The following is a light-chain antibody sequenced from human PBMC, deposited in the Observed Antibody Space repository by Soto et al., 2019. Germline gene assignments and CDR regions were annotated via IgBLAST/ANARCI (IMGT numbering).Light chain of an antibody. CDR1: QSVTSSY. J-gene: IGKJ2*01. CDR3: QQYGSFPQT. V-gene: IGKV3-20*01. CDR2: GAS. Sequence: EIVLTQSPGTLSLSPGERATLSCRASQSVTSSYLAWYQQKSGQAPRLLIYGASRRPTSIPDTFSGSGSGTDFTLTISRLEPEDFAVYYCQQYGSFPQTFGQGTKLEIK.